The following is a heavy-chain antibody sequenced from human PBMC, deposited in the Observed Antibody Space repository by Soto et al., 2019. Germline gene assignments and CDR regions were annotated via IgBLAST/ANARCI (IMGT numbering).Heavy chain of an antibody. J-gene: IGHJ4*02. CDR2: VYNSGNT. D-gene: IGHD6-19*01. Sequence: QVQLQESGPGLVKPSETLSLTCTVSGGSMTGYFWSWIRQPAGKALQWIGHVYNSGNTDYNPSLASGITMAVDTSKRQFSLKVKSVTAADTAVYYCARTHWVSGTEYWGQGILVTVSS. CDR1: GGSMTGYF. CDR3: ARTHWVSGTEY. V-gene: IGHV4-4*07.